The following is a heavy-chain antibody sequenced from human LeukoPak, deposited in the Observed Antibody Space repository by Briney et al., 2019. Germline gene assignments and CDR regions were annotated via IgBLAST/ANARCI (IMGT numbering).Heavy chain of an antibody. CDR2: ISAYNGNT. J-gene: IGHJ4*02. Sequence: GASVKVSCKASGYTFTSYGISWVRQAPGQGLEWMGWISAYNGNTNYAQKLQGRVTMTTDTSTSTAYMELRSLRSDDTAVYYCARDSRGSGRYSYIDYWGQGTLVTVSS. CDR3: ARDSRGSGRYSYIDY. CDR1: GYTFTSYG. D-gene: IGHD6-19*01. V-gene: IGHV1-18*01.